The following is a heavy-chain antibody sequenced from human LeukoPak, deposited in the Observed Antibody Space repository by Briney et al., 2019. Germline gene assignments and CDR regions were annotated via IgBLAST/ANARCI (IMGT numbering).Heavy chain of an antibody. CDR1: GGSISSSTYY. V-gene: IGHV4-39*07. D-gene: IGHD6-6*01. CDR3: ARKYSSSSRPDY. J-gene: IGHJ4*02. CDR2: IYNSGST. Sequence: SETLSLTCTVSGGSISSSTYYWGWIRQPPGKGLEWIGNIYNSGSTYYNTSLSGRVTLSVDTSKNQFSLKLSSVTAADTAVDYCARKYSSSSRPDYWGQGTLVTVSS.